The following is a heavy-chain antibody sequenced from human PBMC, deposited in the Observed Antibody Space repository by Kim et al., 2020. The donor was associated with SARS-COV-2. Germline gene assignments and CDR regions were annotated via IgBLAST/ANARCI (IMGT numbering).Heavy chain of an antibody. J-gene: IGHJ4*02. D-gene: IGHD3-22*01. CDR1: GYTFTGYY. Sequence: ASVKVSCKASGYTFTGYYMHWVRQAPGQGLEWMGWINPNSGGTNYAQKFQGRVTMTRDTSISTAYMELSRLRSDDTAVYYCARELGYDDSSGPLPTHWGQGTLVTVSS. CDR3: ARELGYDDSSGPLPTH. CDR2: INPNSGGT. V-gene: IGHV1-2*02.